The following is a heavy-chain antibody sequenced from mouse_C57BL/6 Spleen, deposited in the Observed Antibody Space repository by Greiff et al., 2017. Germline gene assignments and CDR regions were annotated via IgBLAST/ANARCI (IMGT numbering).Heavy chain of an antibody. D-gene: IGHD1-1*01. CDR2: LRNKANNHAT. CDR3: TRPSSLVLRWDWYFDV. V-gene: IGHV6-6*01. J-gene: IGHJ1*03. CDR1: GFTFSDAW. Sequence: EVQLQESGGGLVQPGGSMQLSCAASGFTFSDAWMDWVRQSPEKVLAWVAELRNKANNHATYYAESVKGRFTISRDDSKSSVYLQMNSLRAEDTGIYYCTRPSSLVLRWDWYFDVWGTGTTVTVSS.